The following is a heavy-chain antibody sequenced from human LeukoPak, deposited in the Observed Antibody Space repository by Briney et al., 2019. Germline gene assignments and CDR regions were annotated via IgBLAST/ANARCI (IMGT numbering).Heavy chain of an antibody. V-gene: IGHV4-30-2*01. CDR2: IYHSGST. CDR1: GGSISSGGYH. Sequence: PSQTLSLTCAVSGGSISSGGYHWSWIRQPPGKGLEWIGYIYHSGSTYYNPSLKSRVTISVDRSKNQFSLKLSSVTAADTAVYYCARGPSYDILTIRSNPYFDYWGQGTLVTVSS. J-gene: IGHJ4*02. CDR3: ARGPSYDILTIRSNPYFDY. D-gene: IGHD3-9*01.